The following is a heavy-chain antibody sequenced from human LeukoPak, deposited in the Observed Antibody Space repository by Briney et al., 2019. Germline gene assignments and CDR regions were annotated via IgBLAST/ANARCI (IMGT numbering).Heavy chain of an antibody. V-gene: IGHV3-23*01. CDR2: ISGSGGST. CDR3: AKVCSSSSCRLGLDY. J-gene: IGHJ4*02. D-gene: IGHD2-2*01. Sequence: GGSLRLSCAASGFTFSSYAMSWVRQAPGKGLEWVSAISGSGGSTYYADTVKGRFTISRYNSKTTLYLQMNSLRSEDTAVYYCAKVCSSSSCRLGLDYWGQGTLVTVSS. CDR1: GFTFSSYA.